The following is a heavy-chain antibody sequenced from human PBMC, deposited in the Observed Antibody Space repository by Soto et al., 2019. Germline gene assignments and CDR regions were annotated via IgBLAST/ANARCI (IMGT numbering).Heavy chain of an antibody. CDR1: GGSISSFY. CDR3: ARGVAETDFSPWANWFVL. J-gene: IGHJ5*02. CDR2: VYGSGSS. V-gene: IGHV4-4*07. Sequence: QMVLQESGPGLVKPSETLSLTCNVSGGSISSFYWNWIRQPAGGRLEWIGRVYGSGSSNYNPSLKTRITMSLHRSTSQFALSLYSVTAADTAVYYCARGVAETDFSPWANWFVLWGQGILVTVSS. D-gene: IGHD6-19*01.